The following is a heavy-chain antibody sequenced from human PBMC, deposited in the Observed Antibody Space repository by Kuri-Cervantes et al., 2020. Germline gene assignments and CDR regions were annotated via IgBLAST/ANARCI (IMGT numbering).Heavy chain of an antibody. D-gene: IGHD1-1*01. CDR2: ISYDGSNK. Sequence: GESLKISCAASGFTFSSYGMHWVRQAPGKGLEWVAVISYDGSNKYYADSVKGRFTISRDNSKNTLYLQMNSLRAEDTAVYYCARGRRLRAIYYFDYWGQGTLVTVSS. CDR1: GFTFSSYG. J-gene: IGHJ4*02. CDR3: ARGRRLRAIYYFDY. V-gene: IGHV3-30*03.